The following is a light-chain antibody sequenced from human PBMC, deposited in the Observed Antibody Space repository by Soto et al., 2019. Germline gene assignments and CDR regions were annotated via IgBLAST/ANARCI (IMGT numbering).Light chain of an antibody. J-gene: IGKJ1*01. Sequence: DIQMTQSPSSLSASVGDRVTITCRASQSISSYLNWYQQKPGKAPKLLIYDASSLESGVPSRFSGSGSGTEFTLTISSLQPDDFATYYCQQYNDYSAWTFGQGTKVDIK. CDR3: QQYNDYSAWT. V-gene: IGKV1-5*01. CDR2: DAS. CDR1: QSISSY.